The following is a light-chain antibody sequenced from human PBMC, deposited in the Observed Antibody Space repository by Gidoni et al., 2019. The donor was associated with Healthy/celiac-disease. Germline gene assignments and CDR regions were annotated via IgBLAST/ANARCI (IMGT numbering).Light chain of an antibody. Sequence: SYERTQPHSVSVSPGQTASITCAGDKLGEKYACWYQQKPGQSPVLVIYQDSKRPSGSPERFSGSNSGNTATLTISGTQAMDEADYYCQAWDSSTVVFGGGTKLTVL. CDR3: QAWDSSTVV. CDR1: KLGEKY. V-gene: IGLV3-1*01. J-gene: IGLJ2*01. CDR2: QDS.